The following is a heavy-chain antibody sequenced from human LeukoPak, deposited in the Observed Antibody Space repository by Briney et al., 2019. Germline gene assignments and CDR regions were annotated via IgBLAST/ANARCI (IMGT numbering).Heavy chain of an antibody. Sequence: GGSLRLSCAASGFTFSSYGMSWVRQAPGKGLEWVSTISGSGGSTYYADSVKGRFTISRDNSKNTLYLQMNSLRAEDTAVYYCAKDHRIHPTLGYSYGLDYWGQGTLVTVSS. CDR3: AKDHRIHPTLGYSYGLDY. CDR2: ISGSGGST. CDR1: GFTFSSYG. V-gene: IGHV3-23*01. D-gene: IGHD5-18*01. J-gene: IGHJ4*02.